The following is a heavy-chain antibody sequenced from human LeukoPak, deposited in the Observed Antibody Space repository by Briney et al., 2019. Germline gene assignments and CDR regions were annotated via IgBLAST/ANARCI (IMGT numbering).Heavy chain of an antibody. V-gene: IGHV1-69*05. D-gene: IGHD5-12*01. CDR3: ARERKEVDIVATISYFDY. CDR1: GGTFSSYA. Sequence: SVKVSCKASGGTFSSYAISWVRQAPGQGLEWMGRIIPIFGTANYAQKFQGRVTITTDESTSTAYMELSSLRSEDTAVYYCARERKEVDIVATISYFDYWGQGTLVTVSS. J-gene: IGHJ4*02. CDR2: IIPIFGTA.